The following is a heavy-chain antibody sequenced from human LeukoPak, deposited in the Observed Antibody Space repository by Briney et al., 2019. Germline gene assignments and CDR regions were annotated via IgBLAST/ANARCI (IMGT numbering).Heavy chain of an antibody. V-gene: IGHV3-11*04. CDR2: IGLSSATI. J-gene: IGHJ4*02. Sequence: TGGSLRLSCAASGFTFSDYYMSWVRQAPGKGLEWVSYIGLSSATIYYADSVKGRFTISRDNAKNSLYLQMNSLRAEDTAVYYCAREGMATISFDYWGQGTLVTVSS. CDR1: GFTFSDYY. D-gene: IGHD5-24*01. CDR3: AREGMATISFDY.